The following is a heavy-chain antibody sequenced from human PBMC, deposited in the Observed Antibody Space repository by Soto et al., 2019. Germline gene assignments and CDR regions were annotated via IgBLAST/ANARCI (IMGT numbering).Heavy chain of an antibody. Sequence: GESLKISCKGSGYSFTNYWIGWVRQMPGKGLEWMGIIYPGDSDTRYSPSFQGQVTISADKSISTAYLQWSSLKASDTAMYYCARPAYCYCWDAYDISAKGTMLSVSS. D-gene: IGHD2-21*02. CDR2: IYPGDSDT. CDR1: GYSFTNYW. V-gene: IGHV5-51*01. CDR3: ARPAYCYCWDAYDI. J-gene: IGHJ3*02.